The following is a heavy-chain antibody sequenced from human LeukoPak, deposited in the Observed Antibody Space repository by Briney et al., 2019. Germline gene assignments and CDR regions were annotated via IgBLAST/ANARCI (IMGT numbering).Heavy chain of an antibody. D-gene: IGHD3-10*02. CDR1: GYTFTSYD. Sequence: ASVKVSCKASGYTFTSYDINWVRQATGQGLEWMGWMNPNSGNTGYAQKFQGRVTITRNTSISTAYMELSSLRSEDTAVYYCARGYVDRLARRCNWFDPWGQGTLVTVSS. CDR2: MNPNSGNT. J-gene: IGHJ5*02. CDR3: ARGYVDRLARRCNWFDP. V-gene: IGHV1-8*03.